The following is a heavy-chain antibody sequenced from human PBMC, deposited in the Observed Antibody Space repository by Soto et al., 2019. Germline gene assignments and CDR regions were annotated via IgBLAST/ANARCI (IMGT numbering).Heavy chain of an antibody. CDR2: IIPMFGTT. CDR3: ARSTYGGSFGYSYYYGMDV. Sequence: SVKVSCKASGGTFSSYGISWVRRAPGQGLEWMGGIIPMFGTTNYAQKFQGRVTITADESTTTAYMELSSLRSEDTAVYYCARSTYGGSFGYSYYYGMDVWGQGTTVTVSS. D-gene: IGHD3-16*01. V-gene: IGHV1-69*13. CDR1: GGTFSSYG. J-gene: IGHJ6*02.